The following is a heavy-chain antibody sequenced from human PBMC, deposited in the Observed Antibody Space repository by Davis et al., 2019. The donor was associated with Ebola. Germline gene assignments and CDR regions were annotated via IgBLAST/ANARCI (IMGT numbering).Heavy chain of an antibody. D-gene: IGHD6-19*01. V-gene: IGHV3-11*01. CDR1: GFTFSDYY. J-gene: IGHJ4*02. CDR3: ARELGRIAVADRGDY. Sequence: PGGSLRLSCAASGFTFSDYYMSWIRQAPGKGLEWVSYISSSGSTIYYADSVKGRFTISRDNAKNSLYLQMNSLRAEDTAVYYCARELGRIAVADRGDYWGQGTLVTVSS. CDR2: ISSSGSTI.